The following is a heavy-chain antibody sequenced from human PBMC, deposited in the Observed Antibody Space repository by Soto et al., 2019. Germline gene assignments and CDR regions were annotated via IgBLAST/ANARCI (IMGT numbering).Heavy chain of an antibody. Sequence: GGSLSLSCAASGFPFDDYAMHWVRQAPGEGLEWVSGISWNSNDVGYAVSVKGRFTISRDNDKNSLDLQMNSLRPEDTAFYYCVKDTISAAGTFQHWGQGTLVTVSS. J-gene: IGHJ1*01. V-gene: IGHV3-9*01. CDR3: VKDTISAAGTFQH. CDR1: GFPFDDYA. CDR2: ISWNSNDV. D-gene: IGHD6-13*01.